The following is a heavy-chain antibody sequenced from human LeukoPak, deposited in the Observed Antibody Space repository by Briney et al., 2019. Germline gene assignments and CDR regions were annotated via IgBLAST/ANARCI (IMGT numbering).Heavy chain of an antibody. Sequence: ASVKVSCKASGGTFSSYAISWVRQAPGKGLDWMGWINPNSGGANYAQKFRGWVTMTRDTSISTAYMELSRLRSDDTAVYYCARERAGGEDAFDIWGQGTMVTVSS. D-gene: IGHD2-15*01. CDR1: GGTFSSYA. CDR3: ARERAGGEDAFDI. V-gene: IGHV1-2*04. J-gene: IGHJ3*02. CDR2: INPNSGGA.